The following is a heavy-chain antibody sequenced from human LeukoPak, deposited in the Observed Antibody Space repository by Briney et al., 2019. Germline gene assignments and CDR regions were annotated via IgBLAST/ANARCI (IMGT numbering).Heavy chain of an antibody. J-gene: IGHJ3*02. V-gene: IGHV3-30*03. CDR1: GFTFSSYG. CDR2: ISYDGSNK. Sequence: PGRSLRLSCAASGFTFSSYGMHWVRQAPGKGLEWVAVISYDGSNKYYADSVKGRSTISRDNSKNTLYLQMNSLRAEDTAVYYCATDPSDAFDIWGQGTMVTVSS. CDR3: ATDPSDAFDI.